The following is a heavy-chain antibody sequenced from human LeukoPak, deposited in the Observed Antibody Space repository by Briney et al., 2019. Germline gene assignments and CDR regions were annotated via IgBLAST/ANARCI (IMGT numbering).Heavy chain of an antibody. V-gene: IGHV3-30*04. J-gene: IGHJ4*02. CDR1: GFTFSSYA. CDR2: ISYDGSNK. D-gene: IGHD3-22*01. CDR3: AKDWVYYDSSGYLYYFDY. Sequence: PGRSLRLSCAASGFTFSSYAMHWVRQAPGKGLEWVAVISYDGSNKYYADSVKGRFTISRDNSKNTLYLQMNSLRAEDTAVYYCAKDWVYYDSSGYLYYFDYWGQGTLVTVSS.